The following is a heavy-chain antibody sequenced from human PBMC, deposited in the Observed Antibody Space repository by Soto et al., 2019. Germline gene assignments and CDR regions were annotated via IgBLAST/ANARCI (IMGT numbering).Heavy chain of an antibody. Sequence: ASVKVSCKASGYTFTGYYVHWVRQAPGQGLEWMGWINPNSGDTYLAQRFQGRVTMNRDTSIGTAYMELRGLTSDDTAEYYCAKGGAIVAAGTRVYLYNAMDVWGHGTTVTFSS. D-gene: IGHD1-26*01. CDR1: GYTFTGYY. CDR2: INPNSGDT. V-gene: IGHV1-2*02. J-gene: IGHJ6*02. CDR3: AKGGAIVAAGTRVYLYNAMDV.